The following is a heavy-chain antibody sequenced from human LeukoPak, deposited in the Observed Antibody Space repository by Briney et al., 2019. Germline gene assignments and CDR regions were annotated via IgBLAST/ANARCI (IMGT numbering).Heavy chain of an antibody. V-gene: IGHV3-48*03. Sequence: GGSLRLSCAASGFTFRTYEMNWVRQAPGKGLEWVSYISNSGSPKYYADFVKGRFTISRDNAKNSLYLQMNNLRAEDTAMYYCARLRQNDYWGQGTLVTVSS. D-gene: IGHD5-12*01. CDR3: ARLRQNDY. CDR2: ISNSGSPK. J-gene: IGHJ4*02. CDR1: GFTFRTYE.